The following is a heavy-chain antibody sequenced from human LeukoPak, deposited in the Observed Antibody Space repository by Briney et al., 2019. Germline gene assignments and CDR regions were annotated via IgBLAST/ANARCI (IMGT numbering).Heavy chain of an antibody. CDR3: ALCRDGCTL. V-gene: IGHV1-69*02. CDR2: ITPIFGIA. J-gene: IGHJ4*02. CDR1: GGTFSSYT. D-gene: IGHD5-24*01. Sequence: AAPVKVSCEASGGTFSSYTIRWVREAPGQGVEWVGRITPIFGIANYAQKFQGRVTITADKSTSTAYMELSSLRSEDTAVYYCALCRDGCTLWGQGTLVTVSS.